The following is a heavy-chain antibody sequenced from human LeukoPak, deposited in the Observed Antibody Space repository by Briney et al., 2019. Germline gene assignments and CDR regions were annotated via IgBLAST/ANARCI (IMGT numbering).Heavy chain of an antibody. Sequence: SETLSLTCTVSGGSISSSSYYWGWIRQPPGKGLEWIGYIYYSGSTNYNPSLKSRVTISVDTSKNQFSLKLSSVTAADAAVYYCARTPLGITILVDYWGQGTLVTVSS. CDR1: GGSISSSSYY. J-gene: IGHJ4*02. D-gene: IGHD3-3*01. CDR3: ARTPLGITILVDY. CDR2: IYYSGST. V-gene: IGHV4-61*05.